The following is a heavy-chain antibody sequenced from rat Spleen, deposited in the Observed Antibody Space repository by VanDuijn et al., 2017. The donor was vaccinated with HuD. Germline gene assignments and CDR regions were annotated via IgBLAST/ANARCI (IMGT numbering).Heavy chain of an antibody. V-gene: IGHV5-20*01. CDR1: GFTFSDYY. Sequence: EVQLVESDGGLVQPGRSLKLSCAASGFTFSDYYMAWVRQAPTKGLEWVATITSGGSNTYYPDSVKGRFTISRDNAKSTLYLQMDSLRSEDTATYSCPTDPGALYWYFDFWGPGTMVTVSS. D-gene: IGHD1-4*01. CDR3: PTDPGALYWYFDF. J-gene: IGHJ1*01. CDR2: ITSGGSNT.